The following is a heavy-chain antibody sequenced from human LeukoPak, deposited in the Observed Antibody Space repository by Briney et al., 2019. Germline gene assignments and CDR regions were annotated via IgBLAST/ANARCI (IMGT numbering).Heavy chain of an antibody. V-gene: IGHV1-2*02. J-gene: IGHJ4*02. CDR1: GYTFTGYY. CDR3: ARGRRGYNWRFDY. D-gene: IGHD1-1*01. CDR2: INPNSGGT. Sequence: GASVTVSCKASGYTFTGYYMHWVRQAPGQGLEWMGWINPNSGGTNYAQKFQGRVTMTRDTSISTAYMELSRLRSDDTAVYYCARGRRGYNWRFDYWGQGTLVTVSS.